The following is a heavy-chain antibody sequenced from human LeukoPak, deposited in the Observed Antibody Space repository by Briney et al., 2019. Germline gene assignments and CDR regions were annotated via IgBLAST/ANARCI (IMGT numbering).Heavy chain of an antibody. CDR3: AGYYASGVSAYDYFGMDV. J-gene: IGHJ6*04. CDR1: GFSIRSGDY. Sequence: AETLSRTCAVSGFSIRSGDYWGWIRQPPGKGLEWIGSMSHNRGTYYDSSLKSRVTISMDTSKNQFSLRLSSVTAADTAVYYCAGYYASGVSAYDYFGMDVWGKGTTVTVSS. CDR2: MSHNRGT. D-gene: IGHD3-10*01. V-gene: IGHV4-38-2*01.